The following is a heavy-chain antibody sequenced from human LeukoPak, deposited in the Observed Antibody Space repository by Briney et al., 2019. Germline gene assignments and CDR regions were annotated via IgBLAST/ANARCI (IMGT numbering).Heavy chain of an antibody. CDR2: ISGSGSST. J-gene: IGHJ4*02. Sequence: GGSLRLSCAASGFTISSYAMSWVRQAPGKGLEWVSIISGSGSSTYYADSVKGRFTISRDNSKNTLYLQINSLRAEDTALYYCAKLDRTGTTGWWDYWGQGTLVIVSS. V-gene: IGHV3-23*01. CDR3: AKLDRTGTTGWWDY. CDR1: GFTISSYA. D-gene: IGHD1-1*01.